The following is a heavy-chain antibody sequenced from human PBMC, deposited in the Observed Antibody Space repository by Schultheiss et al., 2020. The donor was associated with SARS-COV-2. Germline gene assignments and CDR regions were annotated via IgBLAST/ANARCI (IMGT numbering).Heavy chain of an antibody. CDR2: VSGSGANT. D-gene: IGHD6-19*01. CDR1: GFTFSTYA. CDR3: ARGGPRAVAPMDV. V-gene: IGHV3-23*01. J-gene: IGHJ6*02. Sequence: ESLKISCAASGFTFSTYAMSWVRQAPGKGPEWVSAVSGSGANTFHADSVKGRFTISRDNTNNSLFLQMNSLRAEDTAVYYCARGGPRAVAPMDVWGQGTTVTVSS.